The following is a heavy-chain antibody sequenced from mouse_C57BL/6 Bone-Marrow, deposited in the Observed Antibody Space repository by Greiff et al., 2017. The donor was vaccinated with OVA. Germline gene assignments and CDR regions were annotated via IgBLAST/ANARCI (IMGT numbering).Heavy chain of an antibody. CDR3: ARSLFITTVVAPFAY. D-gene: IGHD1-1*01. V-gene: IGHV1-19*01. Sequence: VQLKQSGPVLVKPGASVKMSCKASGYTFTDYYMNWVKQSHGKSLEWIGVINPYNGGTSYNQKFKGKATLTVDKSSSTAYMELNSLTSEDSAVYYCARSLFITTVVAPFAYWGQGTLVTVSA. CDR1: GYTFTDYY. J-gene: IGHJ3*01. CDR2: INPYNGGT.